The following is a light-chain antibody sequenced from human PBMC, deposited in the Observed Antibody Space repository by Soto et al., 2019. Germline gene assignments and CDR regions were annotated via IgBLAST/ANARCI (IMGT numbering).Light chain of an antibody. CDR1: KLGDKY. CDR2: QDS. V-gene: IGLV3-1*01. CDR3: QAWDSSTAVV. J-gene: IGLJ2*01. Sequence: SYELTQPPSVSVSPGQTASITCSGGKLGDKYACWYQQKPGQSPVLVIYQDSKRPSGIPERFSGSNSGNTATLTISGTQAMYEADYYCQAWDSSTAVVFGGGTKVTVL.